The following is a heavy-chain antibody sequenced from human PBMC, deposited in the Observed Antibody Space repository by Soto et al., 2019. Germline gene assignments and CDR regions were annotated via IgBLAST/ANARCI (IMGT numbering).Heavy chain of an antibody. D-gene: IGHD3-16*01. J-gene: IGHJ6*02. Sequence: QAHLEQSGAAVKRPGATVKVSCKASGYTFSDFDITWLRQASGQGPERMGWMNAKSGATFFAQRFQGKFNMTWDTSLSTAYMEVGSLTSDDTAMYYCARGNPFNYAGFDVWGQGTTVAVSS. V-gene: IGHV1-8*01. CDR3: ARGNPFNYAGFDV. CDR2: MNAKSGAT. CDR1: GYTFSDFD.